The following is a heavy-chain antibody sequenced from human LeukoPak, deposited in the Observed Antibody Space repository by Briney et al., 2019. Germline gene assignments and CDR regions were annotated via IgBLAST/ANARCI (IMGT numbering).Heavy chain of an antibody. D-gene: IGHD4-23*01. V-gene: IGHV1-2*02. CDR2: INPNSGGT. J-gene: IGHJ4*02. Sequence: KPGASVKVSCKASGYTFTGYYMHWVRQAPGQGLEWMGWINPNSGGTNYAQKFQGRVTMTRDTSISTAYMELSRLRSDDTAVYYCARVIRWRAVSFDYWGQGTLVTVSS. CDR1: GYTFTGYY. CDR3: ARVIRWRAVSFDY.